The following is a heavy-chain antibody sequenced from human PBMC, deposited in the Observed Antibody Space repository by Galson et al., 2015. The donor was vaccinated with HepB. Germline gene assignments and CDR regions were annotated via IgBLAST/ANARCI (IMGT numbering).Heavy chain of an antibody. V-gene: IGHV3-15*05. Sequence: SLRLSCAASGFTFSNAWMSWVRQAPGKGLEWVGRIKSKTDGETTDYAAPVKGRFTISRDDSKDTLSLQMNCLKTEDTAVYYCTRGGNSGWPPDYWGQGTLVTVSS. CDR2: IKSKTDGETT. CDR1: GFTFSNAW. D-gene: IGHD5-12*01. CDR3: TRGGNSGWPPDY. J-gene: IGHJ4*02.